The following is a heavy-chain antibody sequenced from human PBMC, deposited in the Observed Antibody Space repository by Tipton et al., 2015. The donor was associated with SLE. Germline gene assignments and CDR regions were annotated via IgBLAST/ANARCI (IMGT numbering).Heavy chain of an antibody. CDR1: GYSISSDYY. J-gene: IGHJ4*02. V-gene: IGHV4-38-2*02. Sequence: TLSLTCTVSGYSISSDYYWGWIRQPPGKGLEWIGSIYHSGSTHYNPSLKSRVTISVDTSKNQFSLKLSSVTAADTAVYYCARFRYYDLLYYFDYWGQGTMVSVSS. CDR2: IYHSGST. CDR3: ARFRYYDLLYYFDY. D-gene: IGHD3-3*01.